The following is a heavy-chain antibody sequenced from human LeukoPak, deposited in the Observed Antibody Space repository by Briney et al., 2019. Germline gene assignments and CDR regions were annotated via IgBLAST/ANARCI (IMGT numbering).Heavy chain of an antibody. Sequence: GGSLRLSCAASGFTFSSYAMHWVRQAPGKGLEWVAVISYDGSNKYYADSVKGRFTISRDNSKNTLYLQMNSLRAEDTAVYYCAKAGGLRFLEWLSSFDYWGQGTLVSVSS. CDR3: AKAGGLRFLEWLSSFDY. V-gene: IGHV3-30-3*01. CDR1: GFTFSSYA. J-gene: IGHJ4*02. CDR2: ISYDGSNK. D-gene: IGHD3-3*01.